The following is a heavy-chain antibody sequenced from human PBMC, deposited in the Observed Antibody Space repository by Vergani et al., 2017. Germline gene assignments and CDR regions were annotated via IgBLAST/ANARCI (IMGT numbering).Heavy chain of an antibody. Sequence: VQLVQSGAEVKKPGASVKVSCKASGYTFTGYYMHWVRQAPGQGLEWMWIIYPGDSDTRYSPSFQGQVTISADKSISTAYLQWSSLKASDTAMYYCAIYYYDSSGYYSHFDYWGQGTLVTVSS. CDR2: IYPGDSDT. CDR1: GYTFTGYY. CDR3: AIYYYDSSGYYSHFDY. V-gene: IGHV5-51*01. D-gene: IGHD3-22*01. J-gene: IGHJ4*02.